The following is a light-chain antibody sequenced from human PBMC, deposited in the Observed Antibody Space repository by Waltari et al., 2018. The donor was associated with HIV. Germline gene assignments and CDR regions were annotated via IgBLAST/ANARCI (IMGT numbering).Light chain of an antibody. CDR3: QQYGSSPLT. J-gene: IGKJ4*01. CDR2: GAS. CDR1: QSVSSSY. Sequence: EIVLTQSPGTLSLSSGERATLSCRASQSVSSSYLAWYQQKPGQAPRLLIYGASSRATGIPDRFSGSGSGTDVTLTISRLEPEDFAVYYCQQYGSSPLTFGGGTKVEIK. V-gene: IGKV3-20*01.